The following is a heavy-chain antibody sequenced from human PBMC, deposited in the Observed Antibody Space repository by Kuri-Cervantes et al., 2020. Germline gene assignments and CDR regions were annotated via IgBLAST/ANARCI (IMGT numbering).Heavy chain of an antibody. J-gene: IGHJ2*01. CDR3: ARDPSVDTAMVTGWYFDL. V-gene: IGHV3-48*01. CDR1: GFTFSSYS. CDR2: ISSSSSTI. D-gene: IGHD5-18*01. Sequence: GESLKISCAASGFTFSSYSMNWVRQAPGKGPEWVSYISSSSSTIYYADSVKGRFTISRDNAKNSLYLQMNSLRAEDTAVYYCARDPSVDTAMVTGWYFDLWGRGTLVTVSS.